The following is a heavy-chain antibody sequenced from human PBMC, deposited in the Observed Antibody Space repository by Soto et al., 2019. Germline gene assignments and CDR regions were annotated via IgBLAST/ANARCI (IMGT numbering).Heavy chain of an antibody. V-gene: IGHV1-8*01. J-gene: IGHJ3*02. CDR3: ATERCEDAFDI. D-gene: IGHD4-17*01. Sequence: ASVKVSCKASGYTFTSYDITWVRQATGQGLEWMGWMNPNNGNTGYAQKFQGRVTMTRNTSISTAYMELSSLRSEDTAVYYCATERCEDAFDIWGQGTMVTVSS. CDR2: MNPNNGNT. CDR1: GYTFTSYD.